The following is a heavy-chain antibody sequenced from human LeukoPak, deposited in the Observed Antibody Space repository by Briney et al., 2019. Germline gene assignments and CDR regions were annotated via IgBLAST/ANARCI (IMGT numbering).Heavy chain of an antibody. D-gene: IGHD1/OR15-1a*01. J-gene: IGHJ4*02. V-gene: IGHV1-2*02. CDR1: GYTFTGYY. CDR3: ERALAGHPRGNTFFFGY. Sequence: GASVKVSCKASGYTFTGYYMHWVRQAPGQGLEWMGWINPNSGGTNYAQKFQGRVTMTRDTSISTAYMELGRRRPDATAVYYCERALAGHPRGNTFFFGYWGKGTLVTVST. CDR2: INPNSGGT.